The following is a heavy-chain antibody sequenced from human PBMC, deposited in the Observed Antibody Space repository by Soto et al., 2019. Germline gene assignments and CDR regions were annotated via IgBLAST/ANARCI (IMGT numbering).Heavy chain of an antibody. J-gene: IGHJ6*02. CDR2: IYYSGST. Sequence: QVQLQESGPGLVKPSETLSLTCTVSGGSVSSGSYYWSWIRQPPGKGLEWIGYIYYSGSTNYNPSLKSRVTISVDTSKNQFSLKLSSVTAADTAVYYCARDVYSGVGYYYGMDVWGQGTTVTVSS. CDR1: GGSVSSGSYY. CDR3: ARDVYSGVGYYYGMDV. D-gene: IGHD3-10*02. V-gene: IGHV4-61*01.